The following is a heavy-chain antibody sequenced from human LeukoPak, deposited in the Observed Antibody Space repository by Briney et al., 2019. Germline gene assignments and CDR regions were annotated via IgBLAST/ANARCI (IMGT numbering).Heavy chain of an antibody. CDR2: ISYSTYT. CDR1: GFTFSSSS. J-gene: IGHJ4*02. V-gene: IGHV3-21*01. D-gene: IGHD3-16*01. CDR3: ANDES. Sequence: GGSLRLSCAASGFTFSSSSMNWVRQAPGKGLEWVSSISYSTYTYYADSVKGRFTISRDNAENSLSLQMNSLRAEDTAVYYCANDESRGQGTLVTVSS.